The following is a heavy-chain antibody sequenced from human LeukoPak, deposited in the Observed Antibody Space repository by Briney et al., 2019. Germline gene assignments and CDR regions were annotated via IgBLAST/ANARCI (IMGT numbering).Heavy chain of an antibody. D-gene: IGHD5-12*01. V-gene: IGHV3-7*04. Sequence: PGGSLRLSCVASGFTFSSYWMTWVRQAPGKGLEWVANIKPDGSEKDYVDSVKGRFSISRDNAKNSLYLQMNSPRAEDTAVYYCARGYSGFNSWGQGTLVTVPS. CDR3: ARGYSGFNS. CDR2: IKPDGSEK. CDR1: GFTFSSYW. J-gene: IGHJ5*02.